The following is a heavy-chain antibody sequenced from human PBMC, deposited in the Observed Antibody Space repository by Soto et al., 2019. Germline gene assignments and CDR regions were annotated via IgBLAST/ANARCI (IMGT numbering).Heavy chain of an antibody. J-gene: IGHJ6*02. Sequence: GGSLRLSCAASGFTFSSYSMNWVRQAPGKGLEWVSYISSSSSTIYYADSVKGRFTISRDNAKNSLYLQMNSLRDEDTAVYYCARAGAGTTYYGMDVWGQGTTVTVSS. D-gene: IGHD1-1*01. V-gene: IGHV3-48*02. CDR1: GFTFSSYS. CDR3: ARAGAGTTYYGMDV. CDR2: ISSSSSTI.